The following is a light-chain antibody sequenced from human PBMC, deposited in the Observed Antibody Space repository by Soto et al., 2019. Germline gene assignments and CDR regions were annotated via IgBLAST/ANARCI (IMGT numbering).Light chain of an antibody. CDR1: SGHTTYP. V-gene: IGLV4-69*02. Sequence: VLTQSPSASASLGASVKLTCTLSSGHTTYPIAWHQQQPQKGPRFLMTLNKDGSHSKGDGIPDRFSGSISGAERYLIISSLQSEDEADYYCQTWGPGFRVFGGGTKVTVL. CDR2: LNKDGSH. J-gene: IGLJ2*01. CDR3: QTWGPGFRV.